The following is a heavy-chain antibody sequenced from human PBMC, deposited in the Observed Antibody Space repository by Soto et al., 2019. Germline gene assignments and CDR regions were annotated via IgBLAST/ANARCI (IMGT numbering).Heavy chain of an antibody. CDR2: ISFDGSKT. D-gene: IGHD1-26*01. V-gene: IGHV3-30*03. Sequence: LRLSCEASGSTFSNYDMDWVRQAPGKGLEWVAIISFDGSKTYYADSVKGRFTVSRDNSKNTLFLQMNSLRPDDTATYYCVREGYSGSYAAFWGQGSLVTVSS. CDR3: VREGYSGSYAAF. CDR1: GSTFSNYD. J-gene: IGHJ4*02.